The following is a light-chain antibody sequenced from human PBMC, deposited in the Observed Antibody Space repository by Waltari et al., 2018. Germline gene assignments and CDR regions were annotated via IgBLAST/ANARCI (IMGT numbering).Light chain of an antibody. CDR2: GAS. J-gene: IGKJ1*01. CDR1: QSVPTNY. CDR3: QQYGSSSWT. Sequence: DIVLTPSPGTLSLSPGERATLSCRAAQSVPTNYLAWYQQKPGQAPRLLFYGASRRATGIPDRFSGSGSGTDFTLTISRLEPEDSAVYYCQQYGSSSWTFGQGTKVEIK. V-gene: IGKV3-20*01.